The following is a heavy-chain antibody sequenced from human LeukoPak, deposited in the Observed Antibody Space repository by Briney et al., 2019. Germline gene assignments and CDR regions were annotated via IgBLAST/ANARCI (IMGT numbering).Heavy chain of an antibody. Sequence: SETLSLTCTVSGGAISSYHWSWIRQPAGRGLEWIGRIYTSGSTNYNPSLKSRVTMSVDTSKNQFSLRLSSVTAADTAVYYCARQVVPAAIPGAFDIWGQGTMVTVSS. CDR3: ARQVVPAAIPGAFDI. V-gene: IGHV4-4*07. CDR1: GGAISSYH. J-gene: IGHJ3*02. CDR2: IYTSGST. D-gene: IGHD2-2*01.